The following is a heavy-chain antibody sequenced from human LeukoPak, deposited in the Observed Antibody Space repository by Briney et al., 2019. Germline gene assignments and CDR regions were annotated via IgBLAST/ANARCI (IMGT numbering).Heavy chain of an antibody. CDR3: ARGGGVVVPAAFDF. CDR2: IIPVFGST. CDR1: GGTFSSYA. Sequence: SVKVSCKASGGTFSSYAFSWVRQAPGQGLEWMGGIIPVFGSTNYAQKFQGRVTMTADESTNTAYMELTSLTSEDTAVYYCARGGGVVVPAAFDFWGRGTLVTVSS. V-gene: IGHV1-69*13. D-gene: IGHD2-2*01. J-gene: IGHJ4*02.